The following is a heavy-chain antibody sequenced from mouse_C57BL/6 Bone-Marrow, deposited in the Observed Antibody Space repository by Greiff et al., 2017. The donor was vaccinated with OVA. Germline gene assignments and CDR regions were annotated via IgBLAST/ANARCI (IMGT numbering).Heavy chain of an antibody. V-gene: IGHV1-19*01. CDR2: INPYNGGT. Sequence: EVQGVESGPVLVKPGASVKMSCKASGYTFTDYYMNWVKQSHGKSLEWIGVINPYNGGTSYNQKFKGKATLTVDKSSSTAYMELNSLTSEDSAVYYCASAYYSNFYFDYWGQGTTLTVSS. CDR1: GYTFTDYY. D-gene: IGHD2-5*01. CDR3: ASAYYSNFYFDY. J-gene: IGHJ2*01.